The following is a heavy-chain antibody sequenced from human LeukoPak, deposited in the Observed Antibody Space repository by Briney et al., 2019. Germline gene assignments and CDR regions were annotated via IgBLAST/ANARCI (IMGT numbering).Heavy chain of an antibody. CDR1: GFTLSNYG. D-gene: IGHD1-26*01. V-gene: IGHV3-33*06. CDR2: IWYDGSYK. Sequence: PGGSLRLSCAASGFTLSNYGMHWVRQAPGKGLEWVAVIWYDGSYKYYVDSVKGRFTISRDNSKNTLYLQMNSLRAEDTAVYYCAKPTRGSGSFLIDYWGQGTLVTVSS. J-gene: IGHJ4*02. CDR3: AKPTRGSGSFLIDY.